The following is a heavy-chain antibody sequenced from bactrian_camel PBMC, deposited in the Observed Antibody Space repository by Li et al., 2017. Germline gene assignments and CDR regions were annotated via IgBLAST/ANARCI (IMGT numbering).Heavy chain of an antibody. D-gene: IGHD5*01. CDR1: GDTAVQYC. Sequence: HVQLVESGGGSVQVGGSLRLSCVASGDTAVQYCKGWFRQAPGKEREGVAVLYDTGGYADYADSVKGRFTISLDKDQNTMYLQMDNLKPEDTAMYYCAEDRRGWVGLWAGLELGARAPRSPSP. CDR3: AEDRRGWVGLWAGLEL. CDR2: LYDTGGYA. V-gene: IGHV3S63*01. J-gene: IGHJ4*01.